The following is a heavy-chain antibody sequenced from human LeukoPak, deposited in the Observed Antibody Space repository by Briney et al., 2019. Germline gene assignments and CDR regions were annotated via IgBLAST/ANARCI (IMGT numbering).Heavy chain of an antibody. CDR3: ARAVGVGRGTYFDL. V-gene: IGHV4-59*08. J-gene: IGHJ2*01. Sequence: SETLSLTCTVSGGSISSYYWSWIRQPPGKGLEWIGYISYSGSSNYNPSLKSRVTISVDTSKNQFSLKLSSVTAADTAVHYCARAVGVGRGTYFDLWGRGTLVTVSS. CDR2: ISYSGSS. CDR1: GGSISSYY. D-gene: IGHD1-1*01.